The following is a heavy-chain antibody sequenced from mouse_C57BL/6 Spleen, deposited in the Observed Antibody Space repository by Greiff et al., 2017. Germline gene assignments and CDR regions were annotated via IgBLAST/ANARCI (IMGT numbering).Heavy chain of an antibody. CDR1: GYTFTSYW. CDR3: ARGSYSNSAWFAY. Sequence: QVQLQQPGAELVKPGASVKLSCKASGYTFTSYWMQWVKQRPGQGLEWIGEIDPSDSYTNYNQKFKGKATLTVDTSSSTADMQRSSLTSEDSAVYYCARGSYSNSAWFAYWGQGTLVTVSA. CDR2: IDPSDSYT. J-gene: IGHJ3*01. D-gene: IGHD2-5*01. V-gene: IGHV1-50*01.